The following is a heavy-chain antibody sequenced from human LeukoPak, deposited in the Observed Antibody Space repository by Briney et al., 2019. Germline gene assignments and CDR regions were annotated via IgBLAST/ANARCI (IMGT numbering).Heavy chain of an antibody. CDR2: ISGSGGST. CDR1: GFTFSSYG. CDR3: AKGDSELFDY. V-gene: IGHV3-23*01. Sequence: QAGGSLRLSCAASGFTFSSYGMNWIRQAPGKGLEWVSAISGSGGSTYYADSVKGRFTISRDNSKNTLYLQMNSLRAEDTALYYCAKGDSELFDYWGQGTLVTVSS. J-gene: IGHJ4*02. D-gene: IGHD1-1*01.